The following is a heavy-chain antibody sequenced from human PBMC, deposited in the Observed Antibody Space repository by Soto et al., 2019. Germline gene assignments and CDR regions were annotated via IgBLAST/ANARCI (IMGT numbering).Heavy chain of an antibody. Sequence: SETLSLTCAVYGGSFSGYYWSWIRQPPGKGLEWIGEINHSGSTNYNPSLKSRVTISVDTSKNQFSLKLSSVTAADTAVYYCARVSAAGWVDFDYWGQGTLVT. J-gene: IGHJ4*02. CDR1: GGSFSGYY. CDR2: INHSGST. CDR3: ARVSAAGWVDFDY. V-gene: IGHV4-34*01. D-gene: IGHD6-13*01.